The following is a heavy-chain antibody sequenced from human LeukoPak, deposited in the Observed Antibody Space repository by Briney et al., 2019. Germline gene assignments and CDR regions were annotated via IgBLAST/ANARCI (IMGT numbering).Heavy chain of an antibody. CDR1: EFTFSSYW. Sequence: PGGSLRLSCGASEFTFSSYWMHWVRQAPGKGLVWVSRIHSDGGSTSYADSAKGRFTISRDNAKNTLYLQMNSLRAEDTAVYYCTTGGGGYADNVAFDYWGQGTLVTVSS. V-gene: IGHV3-74*01. CDR2: IHSDGGST. CDR3: TTGGGGYADNVAFDY. D-gene: IGHD6-19*01. J-gene: IGHJ4*02.